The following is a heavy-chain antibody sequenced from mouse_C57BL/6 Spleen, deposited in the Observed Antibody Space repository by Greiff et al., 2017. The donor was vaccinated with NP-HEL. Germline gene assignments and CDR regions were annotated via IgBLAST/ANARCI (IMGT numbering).Heavy chain of an antibody. V-gene: IGHV1-69*01. CDR3: ARRNGYYEYFGG. CDR2: IDPSDSYT. CDR1: GYTFTSYW. J-gene: IGHJ1*03. Sequence: QVQLQQPGAELVMPGASVKLSCKASGYTFTSYWMHWVKQRPGQGLEWIGEIDPSDSYTNYNQKFKGKSTLTVDTSSSTAYMQLSSLTSEDSAVYYCARRNGYYEYFGGWGTGTTVTVAS. D-gene: IGHD2-3*01.